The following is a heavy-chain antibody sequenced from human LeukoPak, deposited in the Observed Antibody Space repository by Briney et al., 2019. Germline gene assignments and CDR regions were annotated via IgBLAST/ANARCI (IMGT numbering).Heavy chain of an antibody. Sequence: GGSLRLSCAASGFTFSSYGMHWVRQAPGKGLEWVAVISYDGSNKYYADSVKGRFTISRDNSKNTLYLQMNSLRAEDTAVYYCARVMATPDAFDIWGQGTMVTVSS. CDR3: ARVMATPDAFDI. J-gene: IGHJ3*02. CDR2: ISYDGSNK. D-gene: IGHD5-24*01. CDR1: GFTFSSYG. V-gene: IGHV3-30*03.